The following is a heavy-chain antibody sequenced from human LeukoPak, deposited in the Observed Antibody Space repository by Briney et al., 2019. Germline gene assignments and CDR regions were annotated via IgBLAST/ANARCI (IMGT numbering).Heavy chain of an antibody. CDR2: IYYSGST. Sequence: PSETLSLTCTVSGGSISSYYWSWIRQPPGKGLEWIGYIYYSGSTNYNPSLKSRVTISVDTSKNQFSLKLSSVTAADTAVYYCARVGDSSSWYYYYGMGVWGQGTTVTVSS. J-gene: IGHJ6*02. D-gene: IGHD6-13*01. CDR3: ARVGDSSSWYYYYGMGV. CDR1: GGSISSYY. V-gene: IGHV4-59*01.